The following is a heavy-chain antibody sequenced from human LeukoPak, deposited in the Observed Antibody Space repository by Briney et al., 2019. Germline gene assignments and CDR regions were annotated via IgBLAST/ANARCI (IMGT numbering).Heavy chain of an antibody. J-gene: IGHJ4*02. CDR1: GFTFSSYA. Sequence: GGSLRLSCVASGFTFSSYAMSWVRQAPGEGREWGSAISGSGGSTYYADSVKGRFTISRDNSKNTLYLQMNRLRAEDTAVYYCAKSVVPAAAWGQGTLVTVCS. V-gene: IGHV3-23*01. CDR2: ISGSGGST. CDR3: AKSVVPAAA. D-gene: IGHD2-2*01.